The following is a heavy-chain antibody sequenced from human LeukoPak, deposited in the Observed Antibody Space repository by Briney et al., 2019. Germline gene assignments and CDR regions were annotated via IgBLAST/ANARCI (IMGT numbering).Heavy chain of an antibody. Sequence: LRLSCAASGFTFSDYTMNWVRQAPGKGLEWIGSIYYSGSTYYNPSLKSRVTISVDTSKNQFSLKLSSVTAADTAVYYCASQEQLVRGFQHWGQGTLITVSS. CDR2: IYYSGST. V-gene: IGHV4-30-2*03. D-gene: IGHD6-13*01. CDR1: GFTFSDYT. CDR3: ASQEQLVRGFQH. J-gene: IGHJ1*01.